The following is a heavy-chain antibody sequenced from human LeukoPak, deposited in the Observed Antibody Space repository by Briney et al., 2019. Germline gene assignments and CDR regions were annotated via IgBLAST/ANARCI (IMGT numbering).Heavy chain of an antibody. V-gene: IGHV4-59*01. CDR2: IYYSGST. CDR3: ARTPYSGSYSWFDP. D-gene: IGHD1-26*01. J-gene: IGHJ5*02. CDR1: GGSISSYY. Sequence: SETLSLTCTVSGGSISSYYWSWIRQPPGKGLEWIGYIYYSGSTNYNPSLKSRVTISVDTPKNQFSLKLSSVTAADTAVYYCARTPYSGSYSWFDPWGQGTLVTVSS.